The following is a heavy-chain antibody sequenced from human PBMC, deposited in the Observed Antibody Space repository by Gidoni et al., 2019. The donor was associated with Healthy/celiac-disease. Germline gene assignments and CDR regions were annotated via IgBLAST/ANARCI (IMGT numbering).Heavy chain of an antibody. Sequence: EVQLVESGGGLVQPGRSLRLSCAASGFTFDDYAMPWVRQAPGKGLEWVSGISWKSGSIGYADSVKGRFTISRDNAKNSLYLQMNSLRAEDTALYYCAKDIGLGYCSGGSCYDAFDIWGQGTMVTVSS. D-gene: IGHD2-15*01. CDR3: AKDIGLGYCSGGSCYDAFDI. CDR2: ISWKSGSI. CDR1: GFTFDDYA. V-gene: IGHV3-9*01. J-gene: IGHJ3*02.